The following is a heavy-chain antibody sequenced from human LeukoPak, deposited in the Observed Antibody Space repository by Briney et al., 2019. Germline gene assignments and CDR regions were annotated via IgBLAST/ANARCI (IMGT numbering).Heavy chain of an antibody. J-gene: IGHJ4*02. V-gene: IGHV3-48*04. CDR1: GFTFSSYG. Sequence: PGGSLRLSCAASGFTFSSYGMHWVRQAPGKGLEWVSNISPSGSTKYYADSVKGRFTISRDNAKNSLYLQMNSLRAEDTGVYYCTKLAVASADSWGQGTLVTVSS. CDR3: TKLAVASADS. CDR2: ISPSGSTK. D-gene: IGHD6-19*01.